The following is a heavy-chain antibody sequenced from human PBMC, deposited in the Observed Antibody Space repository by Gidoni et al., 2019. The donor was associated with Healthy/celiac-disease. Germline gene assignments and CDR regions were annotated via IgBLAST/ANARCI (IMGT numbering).Heavy chain of an antibody. V-gene: IGHV4-61*02. Sequence: QVQLQESGPGLVKPSQTLSLTCPVSGGSISSGSYYWSWIRQPAGKGLEWIGRIYTSGSTNYNPTLKSRVTISVDTSKNQFSLKLSSVTAADTAVYYCATAAAGTRPKNNWFDPWGQGTLVTVSS. D-gene: IGHD6-13*01. CDR1: GGSISSGSYY. J-gene: IGHJ5*02. CDR3: ATAAAGTRPKNNWFDP. CDR2: IYTSGST.